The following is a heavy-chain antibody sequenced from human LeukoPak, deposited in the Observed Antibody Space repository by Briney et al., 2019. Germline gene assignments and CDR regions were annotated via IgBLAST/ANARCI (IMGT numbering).Heavy chain of an antibody. Sequence: SETLSLTCAVYGESFTGYYWSWIRQSPGKGLEWIADINHSVTASYNPSLKSRVTISVDTSKNQFSLKLSSVTAADTAVYYCARSYSGYDPYNWFDPWGQGTLVTVSS. CDR1: GESFTGYY. V-gene: IGHV4-34*01. CDR2: INHSVTA. J-gene: IGHJ5*02. D-gene: IGHD5-12*01. CDR3: ARSYSGYDPYNWFDP.